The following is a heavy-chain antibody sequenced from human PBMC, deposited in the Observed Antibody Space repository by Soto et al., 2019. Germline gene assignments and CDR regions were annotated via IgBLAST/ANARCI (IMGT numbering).Heavy chain of an antibody. V-gene: IGHV1-46*01. CDR1: GYTFSIYY. D-gene: IGHD2-15*01. CDR3: VRGDYCRGGNGYSEPMF. CDR2: INPSGDTT. Sequence: QVQLVQSGAEVKKPGASMKVACKASGYTFSIYYMHWVRQAPGQGREWMGIINPSGDTTTYAQKFQCRFTLTRDTSTSTVSLDLRSLRSHDTAIYYCVRGDYCRGGNGYSEPMFWGQGTLVTVSS. J-gene: IGHJ1*01.